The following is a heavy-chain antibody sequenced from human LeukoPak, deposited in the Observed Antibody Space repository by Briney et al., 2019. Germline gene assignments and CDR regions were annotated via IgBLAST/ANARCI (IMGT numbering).Heavy chain of an antibody. D-gene: IGHD6-13*01. CDR2: IDPSDSYT. CDR1: GYSFTSYW. V-gene: IGHV5-10-1*01. Sequence: GESLKISCKGSGYSFTSYWISWVRQMPGKGLGWMGRIDPSDSYTNYSPSFQGHVTISADKSISTAYLQWSSLKASDTAMYYCARHGTGYSSSWYYYWGQGTLVTVSS. J-gene: IGHJ4*02. CDR3: ARHGTGYSSSWYYY.